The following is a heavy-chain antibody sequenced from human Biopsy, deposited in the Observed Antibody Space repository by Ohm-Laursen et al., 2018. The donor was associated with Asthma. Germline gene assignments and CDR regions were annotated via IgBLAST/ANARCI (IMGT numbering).Heavy chain of an antibody. D-gene: IGHD1-26*01. CDR3: AREVGATRYDP. V-gene: IGHV1-3*01. CDR1: GYTFTSNT. CDR2: LNPVNGNT. J-gene: IGHJ5*02. Sequence: ASVKVSCKASGYTFTSNTIHWMRQAPGQSLEWMAWLNPVNGNTKYSQQFQGRVTITRDTSASTAYMELSSLTSEDTAVFYCAREVGATRYDPWGQGTLVTVSS.